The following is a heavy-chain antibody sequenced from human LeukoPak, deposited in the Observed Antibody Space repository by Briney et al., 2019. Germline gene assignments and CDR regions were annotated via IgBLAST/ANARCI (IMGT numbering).Heavy chain of an antibody. CDR3: ARGATVWARMDV. CDR2: ISSSSSTR. J-gene: IGHJ6*03. CDR1: GFTFSTYS. V-gene: IGHV3-48*04. Sequence: GGSLRLSCAVSGFTFSTYSMNWVRQAPGMGLEWVSYISSSSSTRYYADSVKGRFTISRDNAKNSLYLQMNSLRAEDTAVYYCARGATVWARMDVWGKGTMVTVSS. D-gene: IGHD4-17*01.